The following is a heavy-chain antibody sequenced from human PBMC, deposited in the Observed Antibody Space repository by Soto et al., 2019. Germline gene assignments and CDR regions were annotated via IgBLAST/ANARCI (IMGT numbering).Heavy chain of an antibody. D-gene: IGHD3-16*02. CDR1: GFTFSSYA. V-gene: IGHV3-23*01. Sequence: SGGSLRLSCAASGFTFSSYAMSWVRQAPGKGLEWVSAISGSGGSTYYADSVKGRFTISRDNSKNTLYLQMNSLRAEDTAVYYCAKWTPRIMITFGGVNVPPDFDYWGQGTLVTVSS. J-gene: IGHJ4*02. CDR2: ISGSGGST. CDR3: AKWTPRIMITFGGVNVPPDFDY.